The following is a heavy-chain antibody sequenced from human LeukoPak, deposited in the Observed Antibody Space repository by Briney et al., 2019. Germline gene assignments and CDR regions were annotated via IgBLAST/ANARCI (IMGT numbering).Heavy chain of an antibody. CDR1: GFAFSDYS. V-gene: IGHV3-21*01. D-gene: IGHD2-2*01. CDR2: VSSSGRYT. J-gene: IGHJ6*03. CDR3: ARDRSSTSGYYMDV. Sequence: GGSLRLSCAASGFAFSDYSINWVRQAPGKGLEWVSSVSSSGRYTYYADSVKGRFTLSKDNANNSLFMEMTSLRAEDTAVYYCARDRSSTSGYYMDVWGKGATVTVSS.